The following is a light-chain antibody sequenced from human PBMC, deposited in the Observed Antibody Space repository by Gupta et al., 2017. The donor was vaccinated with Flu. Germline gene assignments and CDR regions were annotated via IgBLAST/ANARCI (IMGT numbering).Light chain of an antibody. Sequence: GDRVTMTCRASQAITNFLAWYQQKPGKAPKLLMFGASTLQSGVPSRFSGSGSGTDFTLTISGLQSEDFATYYCQQYYYLPVTFGQGTRLEIK. J-gene: IGKJ5*01. CDR1: QAITNF. CDR2: GAS. V-gene: IGKV1-8*01. CDR3: QQYYYLPVT.